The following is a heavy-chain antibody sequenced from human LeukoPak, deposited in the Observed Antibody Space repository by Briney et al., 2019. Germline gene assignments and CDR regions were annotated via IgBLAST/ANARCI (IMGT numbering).Heavy chain of an antibody. V-gene: IGHV1-69-2*01. CDR2: VDPEDGET. CDR1: GYTFTDYY. CDR3: ARDRSYQLLYYYYMDV. J-gene: IGHJ6*03. Sequence: ASVKISCKVSGYTFTDYYMHWVQQAPGKGLEWMGLVDPEDGETIYAEKFQGRVTITADTSTDTACMELSSLRSEDTAVYYCARDRSYQLLYYYYMDVWGKGTTVTVSS. D-gene: IGHD2-2*01.